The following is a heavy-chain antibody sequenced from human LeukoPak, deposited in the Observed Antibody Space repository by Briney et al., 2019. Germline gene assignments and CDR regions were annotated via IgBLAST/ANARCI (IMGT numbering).Heavy chain of an antibody. CDR1: GFTFDDYG. J-gene: IGHJ4*02. CDR3: ARAHRYSSSSYFDY. Sequence: PGGSLRLSCAASGFTFDDYGMSWVRQAPGKGLEWVSGINWNGGSTGYADSVKGRFTISRDNAKNSLYLQMNSLRAEDMALYYCARAHRYSSSSYFDYWGQGTLVTVSS. V-gene: IGHV3-20*04. D-gene: IGHD6-6*01. CDR2: INWNGGST.